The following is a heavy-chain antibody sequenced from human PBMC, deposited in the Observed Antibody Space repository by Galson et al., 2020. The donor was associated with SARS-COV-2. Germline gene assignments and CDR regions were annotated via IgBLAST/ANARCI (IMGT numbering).Heavy chain of an antibody. V-gene: IGHV4-34*01. CDR3: ARGEGPTAYAFDI. CDR1: GGSFSGYY. J-gene: IGHJ3*02. CDR2: INHSGST. D-gene: IGHD2-21*02. Sequence: SETLSLTCAVYGGSFSGYYWSWIRQPPGKGLEWIGEINHSGSTNYNPSLKSRVTISVDTSKNQFSLKLSSVTAADTAVYYCARGEGPTAYAFDIWGQGTMVTVSS.